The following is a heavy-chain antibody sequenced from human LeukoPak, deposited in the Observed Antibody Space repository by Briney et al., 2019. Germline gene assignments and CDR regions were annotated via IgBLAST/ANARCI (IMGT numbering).Heavy chain of an antibody. D-gene: IGHD2-15*01. CDR1: NESFSGYY. CDR2: INYSGST. Sequence: SETLSLTCAVYNESFSGYYWNWIRQPPGKGLEWIGEINYSGSTNYNPSLKSRVTMSVDKSKKHLSLKLTSVTAADTAVYYCAREGRGGHNFGSWGQGTLVIVSS. J-gene: IGHJ4*02. V-gene: IGHV4-34*01. CDR3: AREGRGGHNFGS.